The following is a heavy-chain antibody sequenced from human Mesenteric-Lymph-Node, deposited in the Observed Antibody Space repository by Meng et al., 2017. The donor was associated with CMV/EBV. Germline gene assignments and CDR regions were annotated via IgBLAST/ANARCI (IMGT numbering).Heavy chain of an antibody. V-gene: IGHV3-30-3*01. D-gene: IGHD5-18*01. Sequence: GESLKISCAASGFTFSSYWMSWVRQAPGKGLEWVAVISYDGSNKYYADSVKGRFTISRDNSKNTLYLQMNSLRAEDTAVYYCARDRGVQLWERYYYYYGMDVWGQGTSVTVSS. CDR2: ISYDGSNK. CDR3: ARDRGVQLWERYYYYYGMDV. J-gene: IGHJ6*02. CDR1: GFTFSSYW.